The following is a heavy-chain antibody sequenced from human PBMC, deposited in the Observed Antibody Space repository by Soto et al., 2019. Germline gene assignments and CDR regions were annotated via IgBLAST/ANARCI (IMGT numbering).Heavy chain of an antibody. CDR2: IYWDDDK. Sequence: ITLKESGPTVVKPTQTLTLTCNVSGFSLTTSAVAVGWIRQPPGKALEWLTLIYWDDDKRYSPSLKSSLTSTRDPSTNHVGLTMTNMDTVDTAKYYCARIRGPMWWGDWVLVALVTVSS. D-gene: IGHD2-21*01. CDR1: GFSLTTSAVA. V-gene: IGHV2-5*02. J-gene: IGHJ4*02. CDR3: ARIRGPMWWGD.